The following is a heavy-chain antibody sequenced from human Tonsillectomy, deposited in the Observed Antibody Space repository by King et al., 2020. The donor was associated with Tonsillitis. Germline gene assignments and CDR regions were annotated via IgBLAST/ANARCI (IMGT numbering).Heavy chain of an antibody. CDR2: TSWDDDT. CDR3: ARLDFWSGQDY. J-gene: IGHJ4*02. CDR1: GFSLSASGMR. D-gene: IGHD3-3*01. Sequence: TLKESGPALVKPTQTLTLTCTFSGFSLSASGMRVDWIRQPPGKALEWLARTSWDDDTFYSTSLKTRLTISKDASKNQVVLTMTNMDPVDTATYYCARLDFWSGQDYWGQGTLVTVSS. V-gene: IGHV2-70*04.